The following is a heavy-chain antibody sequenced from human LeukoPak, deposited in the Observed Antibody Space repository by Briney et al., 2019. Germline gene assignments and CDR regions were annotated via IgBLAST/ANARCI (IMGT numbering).Heavy chain of an antibody. V-gene: IGHV4-59*11. J-gene: IGHJ3*02. CDR1: GDSFSSHY. CDR2: ISHIGRT. D-gene: IGHD4-17*01. CDR3: ARDLVTVTKGFDI. Sequence: KTSETLSLTCAVSGDSFSSHYWTWIRQSPGTGLEWIGYISHIGRTNYNPSLKSRVTTSIDTSKNQFSLKLRSVTAADTAVYYCARDLVTVTKGFDIWGQGTMVSVSS.